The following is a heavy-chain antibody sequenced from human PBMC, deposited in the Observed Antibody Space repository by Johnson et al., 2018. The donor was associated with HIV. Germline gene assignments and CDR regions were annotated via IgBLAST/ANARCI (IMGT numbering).Heavy chain of an antibody. V-gene: IGHV3-33*01. CDR2: IWYDGSNK. J-gene: IGHJ3*02. CDR3: AGGSGFDAFDI. Sequence: QVQLVESGGGVVQPGRSLRLSCAASGFTFSSYGMHWVRQAPGKGLEWVAVIWYDGSNKYYADSVKGRFTISRDNSKNTLYLQMNSLRAEDTAVYYCAGGSGFDAFDIWGQGTMVTVSS. CDR1: GFTFSSYG. D-gene: IGHD6-19*01.